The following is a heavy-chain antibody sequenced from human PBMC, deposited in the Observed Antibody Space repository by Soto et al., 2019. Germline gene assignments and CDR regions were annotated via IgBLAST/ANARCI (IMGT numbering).Heavy chain of an antibody. J-gene: IGHJ6*02. D-gene: IGHD3-3*01. V-gene: IGHV3-49*03. CDR1: GFTFGDYA. Sequence: GSLRLSCIASGFTFGDYAMSWFRQAPGKGLEWVGFIRSKVYGGTTEYAASVKGRFTISRDDSISIAYLQMNSLKTEDTAVYYCTSTIFGVVIPGGYYYGMDVWGQGTTVTSP. CDR2: IRSKVYGGTT. CDR3: TSTIFGVVIPGGYYYGMDV.